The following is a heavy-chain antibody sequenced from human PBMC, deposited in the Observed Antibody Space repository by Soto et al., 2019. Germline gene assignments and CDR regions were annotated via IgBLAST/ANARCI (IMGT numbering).Heavy chain of an antibody. J-gene: IGHJ4*02. CDR2: INHSGST. D-gene: IGHD4-17*01. V-gene: IGHV4-34*01. CDR1: GGSISSYY. CDR3: ARGYDYGDYELDY. Sequence: SETLSLTCTVSGGSISSYYWSWIRQPPGKGLEWIGEINHSGSTNYNPSLKSRVTISVDTSKNQFSLKLSSVTAADTAVYYCARGYDYGDYELDYWGQGTLVTVSS.